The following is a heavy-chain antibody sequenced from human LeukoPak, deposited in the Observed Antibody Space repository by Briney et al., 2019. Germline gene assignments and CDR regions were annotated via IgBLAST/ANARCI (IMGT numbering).Heavy chain of an antibody. CDR2: IKHDGSEK. CDR1: GFTFSTYW. J-gene: IGHJ4*02. Sequence: QPGGSLRLSCAASGFTFSTYWMTWVRQAPGKGLEWVANIKHDGSEKYYVDSVKGRLTISRDNAKNSLYLQLNSVRAEDTTVYYCARGDLYGSGRAEYYFDYWGQGTLVTVSS. CDR3: ARGDLYGSGRAEYYFDY. V-gene: IGHV3-7*05. D-gene: IGHD3-10*01.